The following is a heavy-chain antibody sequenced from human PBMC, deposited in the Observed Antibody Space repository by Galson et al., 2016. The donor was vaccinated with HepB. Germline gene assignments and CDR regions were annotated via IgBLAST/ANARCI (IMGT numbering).Heavy chain of an antibody. CDR2: ILSKAGNYIT. Sequence: SLRLSCAGSGFIFSEHDVDWVRQAPGKGLEWVGRILSKAGNYITQYAASVRGRFTISRDDSKNSLYLQMNSVKTEDTAVYYCARPYGDLPGWGHGTLVTVSS. CDR1: GFIFSEHD. CDR3: ARPYGDLPG. J-gene: IGHJ4*01. D-gene: IGHD4-17*01. V-gene: IGHV3-72*01.